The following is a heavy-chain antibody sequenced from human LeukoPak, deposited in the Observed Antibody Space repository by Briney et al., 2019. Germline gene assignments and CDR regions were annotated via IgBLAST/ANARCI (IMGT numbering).Heavy chain of an antibody. CDR3: AKATEPYCSSTSCYAWFDP. D-gene: IGHD2-2*01. J-gene: IGHJ5*02. CDR2: ISGSGGST. V-gene: IGHV3-23*01. CDR1: GFTFSSYA. Sequence: GGSLRLSCAASGFTFSSYAMSWVRQAPGKGLEWVSAISGSGGSTYYADSVKGRFTISRDNSKNTLYLQMNSLRAEDTAVYYCAKATEPYCSSTSCYAWFDPWGQGTLVTVFS.